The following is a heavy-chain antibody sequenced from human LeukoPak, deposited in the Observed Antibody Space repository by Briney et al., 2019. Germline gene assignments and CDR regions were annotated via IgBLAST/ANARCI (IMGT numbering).Heavy chain of an antibody. J-gene: IGHJ4*02. V-gene: IGHV1-69*04. CDR3: ARVSSNSRGDYFDY. D-gene: IGHD7-27*01. CDR2: IIPILGIA. CDR1: GGSFSSYA. Sequence: ASVKVSCKASGGSFSSYAISWVRQAPGQGLEWMGRIIPILGIANYAQKFQGRVTLTADKSTSTAYMELSSLRSEDTAVYYCARVSSNSRGDYFDYWGQGTLVTVSS.